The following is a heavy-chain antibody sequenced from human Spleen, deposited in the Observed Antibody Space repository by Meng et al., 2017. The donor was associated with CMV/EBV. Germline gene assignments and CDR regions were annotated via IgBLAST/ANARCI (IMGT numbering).Heavy chain of an antibody. V-gene: IGHV1-2*02. CDR1: YTFTGYY. Sequence: YTFTGYYMHWVRQAPGQGLEWMGWINPNSGGTNYAQKFQGRVTMTRDTSISTAYMELSRLRSGDTAVYYCARDRAAAGTAYNWFDPWGQGTLVTVSS. J-gene: IGHJ5*02. CDR3: ARDRAAAGTAYNWFDP. CDR2: INPNSGGT. D-gene: IGHD6-13*01.